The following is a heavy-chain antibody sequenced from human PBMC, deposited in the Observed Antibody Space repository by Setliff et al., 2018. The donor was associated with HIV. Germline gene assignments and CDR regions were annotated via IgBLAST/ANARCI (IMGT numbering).Heavy chain of an antibody. CDR2: IYPEDSNI. CDR1: DYTFTTYW. Sequence: PGESLKISCKAVDYTFTTYWIGWVRQMPGEGLEWMGIIYPEDSNIRYSPSFQGHVTISADKSISTAYLQWSSLKASDTAMYYCARQDTAMVTGFDYWGQGTLVTVSS. D-gene: IGHD5-18*01. J-gene: IGHJ4*02. V-gene: IGHV5-51*01. CDR3: ARQDTAMVTGFDY.